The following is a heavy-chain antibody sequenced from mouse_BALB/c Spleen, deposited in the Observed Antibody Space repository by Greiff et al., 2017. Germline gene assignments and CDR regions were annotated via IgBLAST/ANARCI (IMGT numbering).Heavy chain of an antibody. V-gene: IGHV6-6*02. CDR2: IRLKSNNYAT. D-gene: IGHD2-10*02. Sequence: EVMLVESGGGLVQPGGSMKLSCVASGFTFSNYWMNWVRQSPEKGLEWVAEIRLKSNNYATHYAESVKGRFTISRDDSKSSVYLQMNNLRAEDTGIYYCTREYGNYYAMDYWGQGTSVTVSS. J-gene: IGHJ4*01. CDR1: GFTFSNYW. CDR3: TREYGNYYAMDY.